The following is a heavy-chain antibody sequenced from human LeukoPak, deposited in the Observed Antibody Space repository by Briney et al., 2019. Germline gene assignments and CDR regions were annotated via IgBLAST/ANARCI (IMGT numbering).Heavy chain of an antibody. CDR1: RGSISSGGHY. CDR2: TYFTGST. Sequence: SETLSLTCNVSRGSISSGGHYWSWIRQRPGKGLEWMGYTYFTGSTYYNPSLQRRLIISADTSMTQFSLRLRSVTAADAAVYYCARVSFTYGPLDSWGPGILVTVPS. V-gene: IGHV4-30-4*01. CDR3: ARVSFTYGPLDS. J-gene: IGHJ4*02. D-gene: IGHD4-17*01.